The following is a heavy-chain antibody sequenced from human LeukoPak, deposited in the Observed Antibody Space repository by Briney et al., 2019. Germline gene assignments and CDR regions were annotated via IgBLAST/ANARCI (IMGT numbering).Heavy chain of an antibody. CDR1: GFPFSSYW. D-gene: IGHD1-1*01. Sequence: GGSLRLSCAASGFPFSSYWMAWVRQAPGKGLEWVATITLDGSDSYYVDSVKGRFTVSRDNAKNSLYLQMNSLRVEDTAVFYCTTENWYVFENWGQGSLVTVSS. J-gene: IGHJ4*02. V-gene: IGHV3-7*04. CDR3: TTENWYVFEN. CDR2: ITLDGSDS.